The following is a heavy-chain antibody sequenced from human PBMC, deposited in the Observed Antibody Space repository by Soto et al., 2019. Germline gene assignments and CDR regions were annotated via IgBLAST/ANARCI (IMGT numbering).Heavy chain of an antibody. D-gene: IGHD3-22*01. CDR2: IYPGDSDT. V-gene: IGHV5-51*01. Sequence: LGESLKISCKGSGYSFTSYWIGWVRQMPGKGLEWMGIIYPGDSDTRYSPSFQGQVTISADKSISTAYLQWSSLRASDTAMYYCARLHEGDSSGYSVELFDYWGQGILVTVSS. CDR3: ARLHEGDSSGYSVELFDY. CDR1: GYSFTSYW. J-gene: IGHJ4*02.